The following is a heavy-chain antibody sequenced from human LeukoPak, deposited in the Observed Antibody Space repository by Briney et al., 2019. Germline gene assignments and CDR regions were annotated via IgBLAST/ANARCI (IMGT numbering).Heavy chain of an antibody. V-gene: IGHV1-2*02. Sequence: ASVKVSCKASGYTFTGYYMHWVRQAPGQGLEWMGWINPNSGGTNYAQKFQGRVTMTRDTSISTAYMELSRLRSDDTAVYYCARERYTPFYYGMDVWGQGTTVTVSS. J-gene: IGHJ6*02. CDR3: ARERYTPFYYGMDV. D-gene: IGHD2-2*02. CDR1: GYTFTGYY. CDR2: INPNSGGT.